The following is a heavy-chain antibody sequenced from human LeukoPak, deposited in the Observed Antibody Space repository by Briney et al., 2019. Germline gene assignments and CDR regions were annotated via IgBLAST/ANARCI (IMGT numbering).Heavy chain of an antibody. CDR2: INHSGST. CDR3: ARPYCSSTSCYDWNDY. Sequence: SETLSLTCAVYGGSSSGYYWSWIRQPPGKGLEWIGEINHSGSTNYNPSLKSRVTISVDTSKNQFSLKLSSVTAADTAVYYCARPYCSSTSCYDWNDYWGQGTLVTVSS. J-gene: IGHJ4*02. V-gene: IGHV4-34*01. CDR1: GGSSSGYY. D-gene: IGHD2-2*01.